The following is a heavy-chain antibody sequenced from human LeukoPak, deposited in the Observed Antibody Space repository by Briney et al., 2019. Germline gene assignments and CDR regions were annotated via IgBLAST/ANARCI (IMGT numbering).Heavy chain of an antibody. J-gene: IGHJ4*02. Sequence: GGSLRLSCAASGFTFSSYSMNWVRQAPRKGLEWVSSISSSSSYIYYADSVKGRFTISRDNAKNSLYLQMNSLRAEDTAVYYCAREGGESPSYYFDYWGQGTLVTVSS. CDR1: GFTFSSYS. V-gene: IGHV3-21*01. CDR3: AREGGESPSYYFDY. CDR2: ISSSSSYI. D-gene: IGHD3-10*01.